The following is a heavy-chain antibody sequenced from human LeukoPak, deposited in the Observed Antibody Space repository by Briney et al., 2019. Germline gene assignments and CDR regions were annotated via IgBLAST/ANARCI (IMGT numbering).Heavy chain of an antibody. CDR2: IYHSGST. Sequence: SETLSLTCTVSGGSISSGGYYWSWIRQPPGKGLEWIGYIYHSGSTYYNPSLKSRVTISVDTSRNQFSLKLNSVTAADTAVYYCARGGYYDSSGRDWGQGTLVTVSS. J-gene: IGHJ4*02. CDR3: ARGGYYDSSGRD. CDR1: GGSISSGGYY. V-gene: IGHV4-30-2*01. D-gene: IGHD3-22*01.